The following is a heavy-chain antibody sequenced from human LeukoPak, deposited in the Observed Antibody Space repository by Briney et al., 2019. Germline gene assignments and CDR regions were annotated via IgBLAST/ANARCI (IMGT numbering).Heavy chain of an antibody. CDR2: IYIGGIA. J-gene: IGHJ6*04. CDR1: GFTVSSDY. CDR3: ARSMDCSSTSCYGLEGTYYFYGMDV. Sequence: PGGSLRLSCAASGFTVSSDYMCWVRQAPGKGLGWVSVIYIGGIAYYADSVEGRFTIYRDNSKNTLYLQMHSLRAEGTAVYYCARSMDCSSTSCYGLEGTYYFYGMDVWGKGTTVTVSS. D-gene: IGHD2-2*01. V-gene: IGHV3-53*01.